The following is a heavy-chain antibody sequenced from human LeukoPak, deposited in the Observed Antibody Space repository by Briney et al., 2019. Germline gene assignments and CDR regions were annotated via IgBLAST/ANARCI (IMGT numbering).Heavy chain of an antibody. Sequence: GGSLRLSCAASGFTFSSFGMHWVRQAPGKELEWVAVIWYDGSDKYYADSVKGRFTISRDNSKNTLYLQMNSLRAEDTAVYYCAKIPEIYSSGWYYFDHWGQGTLVTVSS. V-gene: IGHV3-33*06. CDR3: AKIPEIYSSGWYYFDH. CDR2: IWYDGSDK. CDR1: GFTFSSFG. D-gene: IGHD6-19*01. J-gene: IGHJ4*02.